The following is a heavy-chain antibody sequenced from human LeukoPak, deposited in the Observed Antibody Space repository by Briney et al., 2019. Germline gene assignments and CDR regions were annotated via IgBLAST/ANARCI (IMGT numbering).Heavy chain of an antibody. Sequence: GASVKVSYTASEHTFTTYYMHWVRQAPGQGLEWKGIINPSGGSTSYAQKFQGRVTMTRDTSTSTVYMELSSLRSEDTAVYYCARALTSHTWIQHHWGQGTLVTVSS. D-gene: IGHD5-18*01. CDR2: INPSGGST. CDR3: ARALTSHTWIQHH. CDR1: EHTFTTYY. V-gene: IGHV1-46*01. J-gene: IGHJ4*02.